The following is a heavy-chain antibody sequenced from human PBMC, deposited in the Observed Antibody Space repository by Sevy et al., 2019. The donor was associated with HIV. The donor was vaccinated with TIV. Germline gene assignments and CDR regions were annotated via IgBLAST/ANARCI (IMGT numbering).Heavy chain of an antibody. CDR2: IYYSGST. D-gene: IGHD3-3*01. J-gene: IGHJ4*02. V-gene: IGHV4-39*01. CDR3: ARHLHYDFWSGYYTGVGFDY. Sequence: SETLSLTCTVSGGSISSSSYYWGWIRQPPGKGLEWIGSIYYSGSTYYNPSLKSRATISVDTSKNQFSLKLSSVTAADTAVYYCARHLHYDFWSGYYTGVGFDYWGQGTLVTVSS. CDR1: GGSISSSSYY.